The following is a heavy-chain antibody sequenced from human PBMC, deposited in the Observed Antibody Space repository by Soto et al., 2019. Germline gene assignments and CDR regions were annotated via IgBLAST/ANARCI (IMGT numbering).Heavy chain of an antibody. CDR1: GFTFGDYA. Sequence: GGSLRLSCTASGFTFGDYAMSWFRQAPGKGLEWVGFIRSKAYGGTTEYAASVKGRFTISRDDSKSIAYLQMNSLKTEDTAVYYCTRVGFTVSPPDRNWFDPWGQGTLVTVSS. D-gene: IGHD4-17*01. V-gene: IGHV3-49*03. CDR3: TRVGFTVSPPDRNWFDP. CDR2: IRSKAYGGTT. J-gene: IGHJ5*02.